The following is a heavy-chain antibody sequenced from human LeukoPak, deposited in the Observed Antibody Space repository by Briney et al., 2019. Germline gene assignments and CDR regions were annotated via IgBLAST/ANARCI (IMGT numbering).Heavy chain of an antibody. V-gene: IGHV3-30*18. CDR1: GFTFSSYG. CDR2: ISYDGSNK. CDR3: AKTLRLYGSGSSPFDY. D-gene: IGHD3-10*01. Sequence: GGSLRLSCAASGFTFSSYGMHWVRQAPGKGLEWVAVISYDGSNKYYADSVKGRFTISRDNSKNTLYLQMNSLRAEDTAVYYCAKTLRLYGSGSSPFDYWGQGTLVTVSS. J-gene: IGHJ4*02.